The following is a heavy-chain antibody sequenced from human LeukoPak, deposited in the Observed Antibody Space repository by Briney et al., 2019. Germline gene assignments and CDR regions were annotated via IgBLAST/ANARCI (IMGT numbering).Heavy chain of an antibody. D-gene: IGHD3-22*01. Sequence: PGRSLRLSCAASVFTFSSYSMNRVRQAPGKGLEWVSSISSSSSYIYSADSVKGRFTISRDNAKNSLYLQMNSLRAEDTAVYYCASTGYYDSSGYPLFDYWGQGTLVTVSS. CDR2: ISSSSSYI. CDR3: ASTGYYDSSGYPLFDY. J-gene: IGHJ4*02. CDR1: VFTFSSYS. V-gene: IGHV3-21*01.